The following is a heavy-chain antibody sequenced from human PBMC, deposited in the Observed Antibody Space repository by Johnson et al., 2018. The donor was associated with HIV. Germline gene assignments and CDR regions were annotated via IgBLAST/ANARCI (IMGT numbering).Heavy chain of an antibody. V-gene: IGHV3-30*04. CDR1: GFTVSSYA. CDR2: ISYDGSNK. CDR3: ARGIAVSNWVDI. J-gene: IGHJ3*02. Sequence: QVQLVESGGGLVQPGGSLRLSCAASGFTVSSYAMHWVRQAPGKGLEWVAVISYDGSNKYYADSVKGRFTISRDNSKNTLYLQMNSLRAEDTAVYYCARGIAVSNWVDIWGQGTMVTVSS. D-gene: IGHD6-19*01.